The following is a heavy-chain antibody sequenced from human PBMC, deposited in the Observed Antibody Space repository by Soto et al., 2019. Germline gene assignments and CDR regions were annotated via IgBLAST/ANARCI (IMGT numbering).Heavy chain of an antibody. CDR2: INHSGST. D-gene: IGHD6-6*01. Sequence: PSETLSLTCAVYGGSFSGYYWSWIRQPPGKGLEWIGEINHSGSTNYNPSLKSRVTISVDTSKNQFSLKLSSVTAADTAVYYCARGVNSSSQQVAYYYGMDVWGQGTTVTVSS. V-gene: IGHV4-34*01. CDR3: ARGVNSSSQQVAYYYGMDV. CDR1: GGSFSGYY. J-gene: IGHJ6*02.